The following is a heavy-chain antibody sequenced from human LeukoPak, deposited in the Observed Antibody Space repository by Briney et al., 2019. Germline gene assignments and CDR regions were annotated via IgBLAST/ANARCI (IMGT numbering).Heavy chain of an antibody. D-gene: IGHD2-15*01. CDR1: GGSISSSNW. Sequence: PSETLSLTCAVSGGSISSSNWWSWVRQPPGKGLEWIGEIYHSGNTNYNPSIKSRVTISVDNSRNHFSLKLSSVTAADTAVYYCARGYCSGGSCYSGLFDYWGQGTLVTVSS. V-gene: IGHV4-4*02. J-gene: IGHJ4*02. CDR3: ARGYCSGGSCYSGLFDY. CDR2: IYHSGNT.